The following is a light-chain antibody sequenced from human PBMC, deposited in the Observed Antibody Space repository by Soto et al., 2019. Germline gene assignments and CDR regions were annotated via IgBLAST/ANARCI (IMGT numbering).Light chain of an antibody. CDR3: QVWDSRVLHHV. CDR2: DDD. Sequence: SYELTQSPSVSVAPGQTARITCGGNNIGGKNVHWVQQRPGQAPVLVVFDDDDRPSGIPDRFSGSNSGNTATLTISRVEAGDEADYYCQVWDSRVLHHVFGTGTKVTVL. V-gene: IGLV3-21*02. J-gene: IGLJ1*01. CDR1: NIGGKN.